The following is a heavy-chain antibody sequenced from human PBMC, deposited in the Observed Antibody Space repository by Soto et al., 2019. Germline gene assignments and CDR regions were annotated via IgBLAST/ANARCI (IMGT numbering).Heavy chain of an antibody. CDR3: ARVLRDSSGYHLPYYYYGMDV. D-gene: IGHD3-22*01. V-gene: IGHV4-34*01. CDR2: INHSGST. Sequence: PSETLSLTCAVSGGSFSGYYWSWIRQPPGMGLEWIGEINHSGSTNYNASLKSRVTISVDTSKNQFSLKLSSVTAADTAVYYCARVLRDSSGYHLPYYYYGMDVWGQGTTVTVSS. CDR1: GGSFSGYY. J-gene: IGHJ6*02.